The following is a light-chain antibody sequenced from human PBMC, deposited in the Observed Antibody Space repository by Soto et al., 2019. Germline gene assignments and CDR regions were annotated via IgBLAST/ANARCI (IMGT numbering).Light chain of an antibody. Sequence: EIVMTQSPATLSVSPGERSTLSCRASQSVSSNLAWYQQKPGQAPRLLIYGASSRSTGIPDRFSVSGSGTDFTLTISRLEPEDFAVYYCQQYGSSRTFGQGTKVDIK. V-gene: IGKV3-20*01. CDR3: QQYGSSRT. CDR1: QSVSSN. CDR2: GAS. J-gene: IGKJ1*01.